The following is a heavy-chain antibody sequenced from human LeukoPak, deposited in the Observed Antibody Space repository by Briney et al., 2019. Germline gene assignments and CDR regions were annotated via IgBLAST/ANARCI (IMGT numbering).Heavy chain of an antibody. Sequence: PGGSLRLSCAASGLTFNIYGMHWVRQAPGKGLEWVAAISYDGSNKYYADSVKGRFTISRDKSKNTLYLQMNSLRGEDTAVYYCARGQYRLVWFGDEISDTFDIWGQGTMVIVSS. J-gene: IGHJ3*02. V-gene: IGHV3-30*03. D-gene: IGHD3-10*01. CDR3: ARGQYRLVWFGDEISDTFDI. CDR1: GLTFNIYG. CDR2: ISYDGSNK.